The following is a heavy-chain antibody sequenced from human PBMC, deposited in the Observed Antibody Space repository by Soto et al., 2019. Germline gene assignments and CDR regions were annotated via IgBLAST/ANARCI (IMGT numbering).Heavy chain of an antibody. CDR3: ASQLPSLYCTGSTSCYTGSRPLDY. CDR1: GYTFTSYY. V-gene: IGHV1-46*01. Sequence: ASVKVSCKASGYTFTSYYMHWVRQAPGQGLEWMGIINPSGGSTNYAQKVQGRVTITADKSTSTAYMELSSLRSEDTAVYYCASQLPSLYCTGSTSCYTGSRPLDYWGQGTLVTVSS. D-gene: IGHD2-2*02. CDR2: INPSGGST. J-gene: IGHJ4*02.